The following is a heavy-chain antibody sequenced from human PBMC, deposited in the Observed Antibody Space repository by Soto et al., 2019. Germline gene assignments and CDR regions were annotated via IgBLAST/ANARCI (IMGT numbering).Heavy chain of an antibody. CDR2: IHSTRSP. Sequence: SETLSLTCTVSGDYVSKYYWNWIRQPAGKGLEWIGRIHSTRSPNYNPSLKSRVTMSVDTSKNQFSLKLNLTSVTAADTAVYYCARSPAYGDYANLDTWGQGTLVTVSS. CDR3: ARSPAYGDYANLDT. J-gene: IGHJ5*02. V-gene: IGHV4-4*07. D-gene: IGHD4-17*01. CDR1: GDYVSKYY.